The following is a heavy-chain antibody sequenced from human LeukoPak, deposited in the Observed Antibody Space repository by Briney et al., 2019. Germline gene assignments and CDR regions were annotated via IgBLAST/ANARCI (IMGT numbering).Heavy chain of an antibody. CDR1: GGTFSSYA. Sequence: SVKVSCKASGGTFSSYAISWVRQAPGQGLEWMGRIIPILGIANYAQKFQGRVTITADKSMSTAYMELSNLRSEDTAVYYCARVWGSVDYWGQGTLVTVSS. V-gene: IGHV1-69*04. CDR3: ARVWGSVDY. J-gene: IGHJ4*02. CDR2: IIPILGIA. D-gene: IGHD3-16*01.